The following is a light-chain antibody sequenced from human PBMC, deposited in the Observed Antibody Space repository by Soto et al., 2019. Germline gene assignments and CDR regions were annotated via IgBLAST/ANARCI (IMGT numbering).Light chain of an antibody. V-gene: IGKV4-1*01. CDR3: QQYYSTPIT. CDR2: WAS. Sequence: DIVMTQSPDALAVSLGEGAAINCKSSESVFYSSNNKNYLAWYKQKPGQPPKXXIYWASTRESGVPDRFSGSGSGTDFTLTISSLQAEDVAVYYCQQYYSTPITFGQGTRLEIK. J-gene: IGKJ5*01. CDR1: ESVFYSSNNKNY.